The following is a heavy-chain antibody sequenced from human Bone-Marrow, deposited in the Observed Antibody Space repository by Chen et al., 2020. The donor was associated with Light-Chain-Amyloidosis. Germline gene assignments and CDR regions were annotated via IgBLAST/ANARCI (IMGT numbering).Heavy chain of an antibody. Sequence: EVQLVDSGGALVQPGGSLRLSCATSGFNFSSFGMSWVRQAPGKGLEWVSTVSGSTVSTYYAGAVKGRFIISRDNSKSTLYLKMNSLRAGDTAVYFCTRKGGYFDFWGQGSLVTVSS. CDR3: TRKGGYFDF. CDR1: GFNFSSFG. D-gene: IGHD3-10*01. J-gene: IGHJ4*02. CDR2: VSGSTVST. V-gene: IGHV3-23*04.